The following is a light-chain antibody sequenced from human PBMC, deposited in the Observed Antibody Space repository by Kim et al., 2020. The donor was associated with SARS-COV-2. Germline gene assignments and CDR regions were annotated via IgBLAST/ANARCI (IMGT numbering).Light chain of an antibody. J-gene: IGLJ3*02. CDR1: SSLVGDYNY. CDR2: DVS. Sequence: SALTQPASVSGSTGQSITISCTGTSSLVGDYNYVSLYQQHPDKAPKLIIYDVSYRPSGVSTHFSGSKSGNPTSLTISGLQAADEADYYCTSYTGANTVVFGGGTKLTVL. CDR3: TSYTGANTVV. V-gene: IGLV2-14*03.